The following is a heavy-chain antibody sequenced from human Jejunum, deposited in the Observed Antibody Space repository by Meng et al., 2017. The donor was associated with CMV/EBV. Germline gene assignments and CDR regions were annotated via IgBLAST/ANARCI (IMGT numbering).Heavy chain of an antibody. Sequence: LPASGPGRVTPSQTLSLTCTVSGGSISSGDNYWSWIPQPPGKGLEWIGYIYYSGSTYYNPSLKSRLTISVDTSKNQFSLNLTSVTAADTAVYYCARVSLRQTIFDYWGQGTLVTVSS. V-gene: IGHV4-30-4*08. CDR1: GGSISSGDNY. J-gene: IGHJ4*02. CDR2: IYYSGST. CDR3: ARVSLRQTIFDY. D-gene: IGHD6-6*01.